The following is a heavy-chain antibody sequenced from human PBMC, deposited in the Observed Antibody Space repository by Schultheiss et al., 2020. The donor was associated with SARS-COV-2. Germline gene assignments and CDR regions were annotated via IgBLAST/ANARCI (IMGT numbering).Heavy chain of an antibody. D-gene: IGHD4-23*01. J-gene: IGHJ4*02. CDR2: INHSGRS. CDR1: GGSISSYY. V-gene: IGHV4-34*01. Sequence: SETLSLTCTVSGGSISSYYWSWIRQPPGKGLEWIGEINHSGRSSHNPSLKSRVTISVDTSKNQFSLKLSSVTAADTAVYYCARGQGGNQSYYFDYWGQGTLVTVSS. CDR3: ARGQGGNQSYYFDY.